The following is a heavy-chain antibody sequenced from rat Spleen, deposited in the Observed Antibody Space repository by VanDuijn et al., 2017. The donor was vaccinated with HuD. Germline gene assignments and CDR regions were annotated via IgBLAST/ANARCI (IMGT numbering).Heavy chain of an antibody. V-gene: IGHV5-58*01. Sequence: EVQLVETGGGGVQPGRSLKLSCVASGFTFSAYWMYWVRQAPGKGLEWVSYISSDGFNTYYPDPVKGRFTISRVNSENTVYLQMNSLRSEDTATYYCAVAGYGYWGQGVMVTVSS. D-gene: IGHD4-3*01. CDR3: AVAGYGY. CDR1: GFTFSAYW. J-gene: IGHJ2*01. CDR2: ISSDGFNT.